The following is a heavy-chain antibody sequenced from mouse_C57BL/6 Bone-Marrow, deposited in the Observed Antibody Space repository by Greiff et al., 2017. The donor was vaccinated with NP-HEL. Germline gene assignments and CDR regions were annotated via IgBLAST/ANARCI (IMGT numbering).Heavy chain of an antibody. V-gene: IGHV1-81*01. CDR3: ASRMRYYGSSAMDY. D-gene: IGHD1-1*01. J-gene: IGHJ4*01. CDR1: GYTFTSYG. CDR2: IYPRSGNT. Sequence: LQESGAELARPGASVKLSCKASGYTFTSYGISWVKQRTGQGLEWIGEIYPRSGNTYYNEKFKGKATLTADKSSSTAYMELRSLTSEDSAVYFCASRMRYYGSSAMDYWGQGTSVTVSS.